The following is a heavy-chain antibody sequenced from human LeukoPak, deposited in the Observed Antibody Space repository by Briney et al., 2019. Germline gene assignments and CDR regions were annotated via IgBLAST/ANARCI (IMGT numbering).Heavy chain of an antibody. V-gene: IGHV3-23*01. CDR3: AKANWVSNADAVW. CDR1: GFSFSNYA. J-gene: IGHJ4*02. D-gene: IGHD1-1*01. CDR2: SRGGGET. Sequence: PGGSLRLSCAASGFSFSNYAMSWVRQAPARGPEWVSSSRGGGETVYSDSVKGRFTLSRDDSRTTVYLQLNNLRVEDTAIYYCAKANWVSNADAVWWGQGTQVTVSS.